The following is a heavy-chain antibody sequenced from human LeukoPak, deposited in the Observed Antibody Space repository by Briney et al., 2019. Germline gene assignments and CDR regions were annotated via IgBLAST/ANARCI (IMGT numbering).Heavy chain of an antibody. D-gene: IGHD1-14*01. V-gene: IGHV4-59*01. J-gene: IGHJ4*02. Sequence: SETLSLTCNVSGGSISSYYWNWIRQPPGKGLEWIGYIYYSGSTNYNPSLKSRVTVSVDTSKNQLSLKLRSVTAADTAVYYCATGTQGTKIDTPWGQGTLVTVSS. CDR3: ATGTQGTKIDTP. CDR2: IYYSGST. CDR1: GGSISSYY.